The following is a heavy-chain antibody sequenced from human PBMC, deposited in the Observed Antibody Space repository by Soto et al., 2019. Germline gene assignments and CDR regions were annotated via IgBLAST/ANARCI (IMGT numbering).Heavy chain of an antibody. V-gene: IGHV1-2*02. CDR3: ARSIAAADYYYYYGMDV. CDR1: GYTFTGYY. J-gene: IGHJ6*02. CDR2: INPNGGGT. Sequence: QVQLVQSGAEVKKPGASVKVSCKASGYTFTGYYMHWVRQAPGQGLEWKGWINPNGGGTNYTQKFQGRVTMTRDTSISTAYMELSRLRSDDTAVYYCARSIAAADYYYYYGMDVWGQGTTVTVSS. D-gene: IGHD6-13*01.